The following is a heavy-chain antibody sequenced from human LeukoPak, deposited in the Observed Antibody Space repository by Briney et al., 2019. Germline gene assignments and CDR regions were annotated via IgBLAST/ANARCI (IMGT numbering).Heavy chain of an antibody. V-gene: IGHV3-66*01. CDR2: IYSGGGT. J-gene: IGHJ4*02. CDR3: ARGFRPVTTWGYFDY. Sequence: GGSLRLSCAASGFTVSTNYMSWVRQAPGKGLEWVSLIYSGGGTYYADSVKGRFTISRDNSRNTLSLQMNSLRVDDTAVYYCARGFRPVTTWGYFDYWGQGALVTVSS. D-gene: IGHD4-17*01. CDR1: GFTVSTNY.